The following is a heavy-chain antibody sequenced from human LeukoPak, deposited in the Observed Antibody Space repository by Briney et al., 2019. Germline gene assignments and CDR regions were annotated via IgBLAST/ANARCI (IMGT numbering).Heavy chain of an antibody. Sequence: GGSLRLSCAASGFTFSSYAMSWVRQAPGKGLEWVSAISGSGGSTYYADSVKGRFTISRDNSKNTLYLQMNSLRAEDTAVYYCAKGHHSVLRYFDWLFDWGQGTLVTVSS. CDR1: GFTFSSYA. J-gene: IGHJ4*02. CDR2: ISGSGGST. V-gene: IGHV3-23*01. CDR3: AKGHHSVLRYFDWLFD. D-gene: IGHD3-9*01.